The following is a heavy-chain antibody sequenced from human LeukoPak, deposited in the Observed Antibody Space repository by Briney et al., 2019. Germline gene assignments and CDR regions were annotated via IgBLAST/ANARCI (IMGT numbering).Heavy chain of an antibody. J-gene: IGHJ4*02. CDR1: GGSISSYY. CDR2: IYTSGST. Sequence: SETLSLTCTVSGGSISSYYWSWIRQPAGKGLEWIGRIYTSGSTNYNPSLKSRVTMSVDTSKNQFSLKLSSVTAADTAVYYCARALTPSGWYLLDYWGRGTLVTVSS. CDR3: ARALTPSGWYLLDY. V-gene: IGHV4-4*07. D-gene: IGHD6-19*01.